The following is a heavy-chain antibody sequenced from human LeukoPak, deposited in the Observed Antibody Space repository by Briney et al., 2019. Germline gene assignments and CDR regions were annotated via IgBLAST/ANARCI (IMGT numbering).Heavy chain of an antibody. D-gene: IGHD6-19*01. V-gene: IGHV4-59*01. CDR1: GGSINSYY. CDR2: IYYSGST. Sequence: SETLSLTCTVSGGSINSYYWSWIRDPLGKGLEWMGCIYYSGSTNYNPSLQSPVTISVDTSKNQFSLKLSSVTAADTAVYYCARDKSSHYYYYGMDVWGQGTTVTVSS. CDR3: ARDKSSHYYYYGMDV. J-gene: IGHJ6*02.